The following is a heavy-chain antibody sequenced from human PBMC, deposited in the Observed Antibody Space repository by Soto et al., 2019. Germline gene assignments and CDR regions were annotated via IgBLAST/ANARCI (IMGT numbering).Heavy chain of an antibody. J-gene: IGHJ3*01. CDR3: ARWSAIVGGAEALDV. Sequence: QVQLVQSGAEVKKPGAAVRGACKTSGYTFINYGTTWVRQAPGQGLEWMGWLSAYNGDTSSSEKLQDRFTMTTDTSTNTVYMDLRSLTSYDTAVYYCARWSAIVGGAEALDVWGQGTMVIVSS. V-gene: IGHV1-18*01. D-gene: IGHD1-26*01. CDR2: LSAYNGDT. CDR1: GYTFINYG.